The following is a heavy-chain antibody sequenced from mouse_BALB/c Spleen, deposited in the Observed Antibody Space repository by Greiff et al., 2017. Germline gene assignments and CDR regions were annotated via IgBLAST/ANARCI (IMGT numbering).Heavy chain of an antibody. CDR1: GYTFSSYW. D-gene: IGHD2-3*01. J-gene: IGHJ3*01. CDR3: ARRDDRSAWFAY. CDR2: ILPGSGST. Sequence: VNVVESGAELMKPGASVKISCKATGYTFSSYWIEWVKQRPGHGLEWIGEILPGSGSTNYNEKFKGKATFTADTSSNTAYMQLSSLTSEDSAVYYCARRDDRSAWFAYWGQGTLVTVSA. V-gene: IGHV1-9*01.